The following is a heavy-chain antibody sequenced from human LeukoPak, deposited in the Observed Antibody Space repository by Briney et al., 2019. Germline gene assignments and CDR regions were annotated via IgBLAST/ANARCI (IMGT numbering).Heavy chain of an antibody. CDR1: GFTFSSYG. J-gene: IGHJ4*02. CDR2: IKSKSDGGTT. V-gene: IGHV3-15*01. Sequence: GGTLTLSCAASGFTFSSYGMSWVRQAPGKGLDWVGRIKSKSDGGTTDYAAPVKGRFTISRDDSENTLYLQLNSLKTDDTGVYYCTTEIHWGQGTLVTVSS. CDR3: TTEIH.